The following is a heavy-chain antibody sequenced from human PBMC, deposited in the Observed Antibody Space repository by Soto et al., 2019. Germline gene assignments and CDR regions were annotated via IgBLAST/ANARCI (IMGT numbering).Heavy chain of an antibody. CDR1: GFTFGDYA. CDR2: IRSKGSGGTS. V-gene: IGHV3-49*04. Sequence: GGSLRLSCAASGFTFGDYAMSWVRQAPGKGLEWVGFIRSKGSGGTSEYAASVKGRFTFSRDDSKSIAYLQMNSLKIEDTAVYYCTRDQPITPWGQGTMVTVSS. J-gene: IGHJ3*01. CDR3: TRDQPITP. D-gene: IGHD3-10*01.